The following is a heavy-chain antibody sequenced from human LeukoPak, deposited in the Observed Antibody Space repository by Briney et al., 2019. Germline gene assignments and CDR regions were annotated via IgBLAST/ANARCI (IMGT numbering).Heavy chain of an antibody. V-gene: IGHV1-46*01. J-gene: IGHJ4*02. CDR2: INPSGGST. Sequence: ASVKVSCKASGYTFTSYYMHWVRQAPGPGLEWMGIINPSGGSTSYAQKFQGRVTMTRDTSTSTVYMELSSLRSEDTAVYYCARNYYDSTTTYHFDYWGQGTLVTVSS. D-gene: IGHD3-22*01. CDR3: ARNYYDSTTTYHFDY. CDR1: GYTFTSYY.